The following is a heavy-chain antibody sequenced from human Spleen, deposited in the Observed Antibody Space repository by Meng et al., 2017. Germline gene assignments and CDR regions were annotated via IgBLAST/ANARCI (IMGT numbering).Heavy chain of an antibody. CDR2: ITWDSGRV. Sequence: GGSLRLSCAASGFTFDDHAMDWVRQAPGKGLEWVSGITWDSGRVGYADSVKGRFTISRDNAKNSLYLQMNSLRAEDTAVYYCAKETGTRKENYFDYWGQGTLVTVSS. CDR1: GFTFDDHA. D-gene: IGHD1-1*01. V-gene: IGHV3-9*01. J-gene: IGHJ4*02. CDR3: AKETGTRKENYFDY.